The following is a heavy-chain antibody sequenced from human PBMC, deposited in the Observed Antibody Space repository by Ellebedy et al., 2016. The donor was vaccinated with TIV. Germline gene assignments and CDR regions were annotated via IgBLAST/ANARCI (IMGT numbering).Heavy chain of an antibody. CDR3: VRRGYCAGDCLIFYF. J-gene: IGHJ4*02. CDR1: GFTFSSYW. D-gene: IGHD2-21*02. Sequence: PGGSLRLSCAASGFTFSSYWMHWVRQAPGKGLVWVSRMNSDGSSTGYADSVKGRFTISRDNAKNTLYLQMNSLRAEDTAVYYCVRRGYCAGDCLIFYFWGQGILVTVSS. CDR2: MNSDGSST. V-gene: IGHV3-74*01.